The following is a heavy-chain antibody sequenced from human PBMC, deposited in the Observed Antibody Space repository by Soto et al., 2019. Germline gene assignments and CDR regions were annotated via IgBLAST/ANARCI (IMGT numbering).Heavy chain of an antibody. CDR1: GFSLSTNGVG. CDR3: AHRRRIPVAGTRYWFFDL. D-gene: IGHD6-19*01. J-gene: IGHJ2*01. CDR2: IYWDDDK. V-gene: IGHV2-5*02. Sequence: QITLKESGPTLVKPTQTLTLTCTFSGFSLSTNGVGVGWIRQPPGKALEWLALIYWDDDKRYSPSLKTRLTITKDTSKNHVVLTMTNMDPVDTATYYCAHRRRIPVAGTRYWFFDLWGRGTLVTVSS.